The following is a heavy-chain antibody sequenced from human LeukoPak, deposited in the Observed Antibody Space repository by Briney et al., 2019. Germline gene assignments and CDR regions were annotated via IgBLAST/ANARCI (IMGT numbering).Heavy chain of an antibody. Sequence: ASVKVSCKASGYSFTSYGISWVRQAPGQGLEWMGWISTYNANTNYALKLQGRVTLTTDTSTSTAYMELKSLRSDDTAVYYCAREHSSSVNWFDPWGQGTLVTVSS. D-gene: IGHD6-13*01. CDR2: ISTYNANT. V-gene: IGHV1-18*01. J-gene: IGHJ5*02. CDR3: AREHSSSVNWFDP. CDR1: GYSFTSYG.